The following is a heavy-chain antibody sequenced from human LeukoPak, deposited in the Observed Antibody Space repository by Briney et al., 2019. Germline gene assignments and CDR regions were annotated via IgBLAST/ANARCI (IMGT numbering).Heavy chain of an antibody. Sequence: GGSLRLSCAASRFTLSSYGMHWVRQAPGKGLEWVAFIRYDGSNKYYADSVKGRFTVSRDNSKNTLYPQMNSLRAEDTAVYYCAKEIWPTVTIPGRTYFDYWGPGALVSVSS. V-gene: IGHV3-30*02. J-gene: IGHJ4*02. CDR1: RFTLSSYG. CDR2: IRYDGSNK. CDR3: AKEIWPTVTIPGRTYFDY. D-gene: IGHD4-17*01.